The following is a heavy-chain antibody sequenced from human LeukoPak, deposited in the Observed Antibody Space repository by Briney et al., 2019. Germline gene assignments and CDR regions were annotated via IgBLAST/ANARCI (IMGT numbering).Heavy chain of an antibody. V-gene: IGHV3-33*01. CDR1: GFMFKNYG. J-gene: IGHJ2*01. Sequence: GGSLRLSCAASGFMFKNYGMHWVRQAPGKGLEWVVVIRYDGSNQYYADSVKGRFTISRDNSKNTLYLQMNSLRAEDTAVYYCTRDVRNKYFDLWGRGTLVTVSP. CDR2: IRYDGSNQ. CDR3: TRDVRNKYFDL.